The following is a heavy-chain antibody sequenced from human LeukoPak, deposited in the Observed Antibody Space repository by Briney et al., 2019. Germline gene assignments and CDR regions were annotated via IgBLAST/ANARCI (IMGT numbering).Heavy chain of an antibody. Sequence: ASVTVSFKACGYIFTRYYMHWVRPARGQGREGMGIINHIGGSKSYAQKFQSRVNMTRDTSSSTVYMQLSSQRSEDTAVYYCARDQGEAAASTFDYWGQGTLVTVSS. CDR2: INHIGGSK. J-gene: IGHJ4*02. V-gene: IGHV1-46*03. D-gene: IGHD2-2*01. CDR1: GYIFTRYY. CDR3: ARDQGEAAASTFDY.